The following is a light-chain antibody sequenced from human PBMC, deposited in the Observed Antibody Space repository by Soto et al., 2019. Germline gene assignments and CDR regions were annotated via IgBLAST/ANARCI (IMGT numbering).Light chain of an antibody. Sequence: QPALTQPPSASGSPGQSVTISCTGTSSDVGGYNYVSWYQQHPGKAPKLVIYEVTKRPSGVPDRFSGSKSGNTASLTVSGLQAEDEADYYCSSFTGASTIFGTGTKVT. CDR2: EVT. V-gene: IGLV2-8*01. CDR1: SSDVGGYNY. J-gene: IGLJ1*01. CDR3: SSFTGASTI.